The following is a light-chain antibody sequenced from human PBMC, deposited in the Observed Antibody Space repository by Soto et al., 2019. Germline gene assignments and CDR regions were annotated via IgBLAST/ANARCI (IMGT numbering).Light chain of an antibody. CDR1: QSVSNNY. Sequence: EIVLTQSPGTLSLSPGERSTLSCRSSQSVSNNYLAWYQQKPGQAPRLLIYGASNRATGIPDRFSGSGSGTDFTLTISRLEPEDFAVYYCQQYNDRPGTFGQGTRLEI. J-gene: IGKJ5*01. V-gene: IGKV3-20*01. CDR2: GAS. CDR3: QQYNDRPGT.